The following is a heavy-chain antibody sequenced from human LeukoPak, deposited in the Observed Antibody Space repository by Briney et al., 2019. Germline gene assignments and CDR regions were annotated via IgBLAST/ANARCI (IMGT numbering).Heavy chain of an antibody. J-gene: IGHJ4*02. Sequence: PSETLSLTCTVSRASISTYYWSWIRQPPGKGLEWIGFISYSGSSSYSPSLKGRVTMSVDTSKNQFSLRLSSVTAADTAVYYCARGSDYGDYWGQGTLFTVSS. CDR3: ARGSDYGDY. V-gene: IGHV4-59*01. D-gene: IGHD3-3*01. CDR2: ISYSGSS. CDR1: RASISTYY.